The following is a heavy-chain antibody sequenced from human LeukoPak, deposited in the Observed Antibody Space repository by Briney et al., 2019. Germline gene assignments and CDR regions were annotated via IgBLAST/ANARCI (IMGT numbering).Heavy chain of an antibody. D-gene: IGHD3-10*01. J-gene: IGHJ4*02. CDR3: ARLRWPRGGRGSFDY. CDR2: VNPDDSDT. V-gene: IGHV5-51*01. Sequence: GESLQISCKGSGYSFASYWIGWLRQLPGKGLEWMGIVNPDDSDTIYSPSFQGQVTISADESITTAYLQWSSLKASDTAMYYCARLRWPRGGRGSFDYWGQGALVTVSS. CDR1: GYSFASYW.